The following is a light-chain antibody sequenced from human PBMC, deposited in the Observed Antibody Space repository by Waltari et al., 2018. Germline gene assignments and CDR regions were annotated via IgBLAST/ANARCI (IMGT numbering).Light chain of an antibody. V-gene: IGLV2-18*02. CDR3: SSPTTSITWV. Sequence: QSALTQPPSVSGSPGQSVTISCTATSSDVGNYNRVSWYQQSPGTAPKLMIYDVTNRPSGVPERFSGSKSGNTASLTISGLQAEDEADYYCSSPTTSITWVFGGGTKLTVL. CDR1: SSDVGNYNR. J-gene: IGLJ3*02. CDR2: DVT.